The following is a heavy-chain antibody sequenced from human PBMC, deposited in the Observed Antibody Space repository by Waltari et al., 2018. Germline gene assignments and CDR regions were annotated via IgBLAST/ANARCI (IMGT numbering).Heavy chain of an antibody. D-gene: IGHD6-13*01. J-gene: IGHJ4*02. CDR2: ITSSGGST. V-gene: IGHV3-23*01. Sequence: EVQLLESGGGLVQPGGYLRLSCAAYGFPFSNYAMTWVRQAPGKGRDWVSGITSSGGSTYYAASGKGRFTISRDSSRNTLHLQMNSLRAEDTAIYYCTKWLTAAGTGWFDCWGQGTLVTVSS. CDR1: GFPFSNYA. CDR3: TKWLTAAGTGWFDC.